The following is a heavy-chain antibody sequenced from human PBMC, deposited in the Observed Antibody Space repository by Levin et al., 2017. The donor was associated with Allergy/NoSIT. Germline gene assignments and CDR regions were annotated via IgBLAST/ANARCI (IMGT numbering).Heavy chain of an antibody. CDR1: GFTFSSYA. CDR3: ASIDDYSPYGGAYYYYGMDV. CDR2: ISYDGSNK. D-gene: IGHD4-11*01. J-gene: IGHJ6*02. V-gene: IGHV3-30*04. Sequence: QAGGSLRLSCAASGFTFSSYAMHWVRQAPGKGLEWVAVISYDGSNKYYADSVKGRFTISRDNSKNTLYLQMNSLRAEDTAVYYCASIDDYSPYGGAYYYYGMDVWGQGTTVTVSS.